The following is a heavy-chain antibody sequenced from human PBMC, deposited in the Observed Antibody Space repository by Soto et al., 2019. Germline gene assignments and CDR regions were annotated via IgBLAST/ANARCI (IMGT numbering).Heavy chain of an antibody. CDR2: ISGSGGST. D-gene: IGHD5-18*01. CDR3: AKDPLEIQLWPKYYFDY. V-gene: IGHV3-23*01. J-gene: IGHJ4*02. Sequence: GGSLRLSCAASGFTFSSYAMSLVRQAPGKGLEWVSAISGSGGSTYYADSVKGRFTISRDSSKNTLYLQMNSLRAEDTAVYYCAKDPLEIQLWPKYYFDYWGQGTLVTVSS. CDR1: GFTFSSYA.